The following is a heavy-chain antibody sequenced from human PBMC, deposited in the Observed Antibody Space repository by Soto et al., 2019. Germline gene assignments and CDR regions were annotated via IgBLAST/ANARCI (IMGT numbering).Heavy chain of an antibody. CDR2: INPSGGST. CDR1: GYTFTSYY. Sequence: ASVKVSCKASGYTFTSYYMHWVRQAPGQGLEWMGIINPSGGSTSYAQKFQGRVTMTRDTSTSTVYMELSSLRSEDTAVYYCARGLGYCISTSCYEGDFWSGPRLGMDVWGQGTTVTVSS. CDR3: ARGLGYCISTSCYEGDFWSGPRLGMDV. V-gene: IGHV1-46*01. J-gene: IGHJ6*02. D-gene: IGHD2-2*01.